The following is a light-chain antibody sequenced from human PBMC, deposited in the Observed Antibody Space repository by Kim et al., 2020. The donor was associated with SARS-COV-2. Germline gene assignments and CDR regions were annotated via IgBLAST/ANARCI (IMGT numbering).Light chain of an antibody. CDR1: QILSSNY. CDR3: QQYGSSAIT. V-gene: IGKV3-20*01. J-gene: IGKJ5*01. Sequence: SPGERPTLSCKSSQILSSNYLAWYQQKPGQSPMLFIYDTSTRATGIPDRFTGSGSGTDFTLTISRVDPDDFAVYYCQQYGSSAITFGQGTRLQIK. CDR2: DTS.